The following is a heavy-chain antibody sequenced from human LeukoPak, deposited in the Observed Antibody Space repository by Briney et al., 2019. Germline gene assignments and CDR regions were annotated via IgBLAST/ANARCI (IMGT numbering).Heavy chain of an antibody. V-gene: IGHV3-23*01. J-gene: IGHJ4*02. CDR2: ISGSGGDT. Sequence: GGSLRLSCVASGFTFSNYGMSWVRQAPGKGLEWVSGISGSGGDTYYADSVKGRFTVSRDNYKKTLYVQMNSLRAEDTAVYYCANGPLAVEHSTHRFDFWGQGTLVTVSS. CDR3: ANGPLAVEHSTHRFDF. CDR1: GFTFSNYG. D-gene: IGHD1/OR15-1a*01.